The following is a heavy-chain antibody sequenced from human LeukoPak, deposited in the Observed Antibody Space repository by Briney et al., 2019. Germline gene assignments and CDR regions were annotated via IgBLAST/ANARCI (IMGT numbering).Heavy chain of an antibody. D-gene: IGHD3-10*01. CDR2: IHYSGST. V-gene: IGHV4-39*01. J-gene: IGHJ5*02. CDR3: ARSSMVRGVLGRDWFDP. CDR1: GGSISSSSYY. Sequence: SETLSLTCTVSGGSISSSSYYWGWIRQPPGKGLEWIGSIHYSGSTYYNPSLKSRVTISVDRSKNQFSLKLSSVTAADTAVYYCARSSMVRGVLGRDWFDPWGQGTLVTVSS.